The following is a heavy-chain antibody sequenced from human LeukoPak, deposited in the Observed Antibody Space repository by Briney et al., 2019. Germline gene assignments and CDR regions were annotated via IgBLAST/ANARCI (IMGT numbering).Heavy chain of an antibody. CDR1: GFTFSSYG. D-gene: IGHD5-24*01. J-gene: IGHJ4*02. CDR3: AKGYRKGRWLPLDY. V-gene: IGHV3-30*02. Sequence: PGGSLRLSCAASGFTFSSYGMHWVRQAPGKGLEWVAYIQYDGSNQQYADSVKGRFTISRDNAKNSLYVQMNSLRTEDTALYYCAKGYRKGRWLPLDYWGQGTLVTVSS. CDR2: IQYDGSNQ.